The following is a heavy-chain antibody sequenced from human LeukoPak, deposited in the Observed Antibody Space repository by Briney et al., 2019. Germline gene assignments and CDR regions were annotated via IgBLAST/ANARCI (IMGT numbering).Heavy chain of an antibody. CDR3: ARVGDYYMDV. J-gene: IGHJ6*03. CDR1: GFTFSSYG. V-gene: IGHV3-48*01. Sequence: GGSLRLSCAASGFTFSSYGMNWVRQAPGKGLEWVSYISSSSSTIDYADSVKGRFTISRDNAKNSLYLQMNSLRAEDTAVYYCARVGDYYMDVWANGTTVTVSS. CDR2: ISSSSSTI.